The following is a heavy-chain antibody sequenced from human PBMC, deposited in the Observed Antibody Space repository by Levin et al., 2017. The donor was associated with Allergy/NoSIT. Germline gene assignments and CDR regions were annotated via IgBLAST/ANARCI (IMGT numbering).Heavy chain of an antibody. CDR3: ARGGGYDYGDYDFLAAFDI. D-gene: IGHD4-17*01. CDR2: IYHSGST. V-gene: IGHV4-30-2*01. Sequence: SETLSLTCAVSGGSISSGGYSWSWIRQPPGKGLEWIGYIYHSGSTYYNPSLKSRVTISVDRSKNQFSLKLSSVTAADTAVYYCARGGGYDYGDYDFLAAFDIWGQGTMVTVSS. J-gene: IGHJ3*02. CDR1: GGSISSGGYS.